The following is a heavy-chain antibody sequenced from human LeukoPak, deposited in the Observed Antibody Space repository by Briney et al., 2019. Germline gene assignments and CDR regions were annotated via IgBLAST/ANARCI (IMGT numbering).Heavy chain of an antibody. D-gene: IGHD3-3*01. V-gene: IGHV4-34*01. Sequence: PSETLSLTCAVYGGSFSGYYWSWIRKPPAKGLEWIGEINHSGSTNYNPSLKSRVTISVDTSKNQFSLKLSSVTAADTAVYYCARARITIFGVVTRPFDYWGQGTLVTVSS. J-gene: IGHJ4*02. CDR2: INHSGST. CDR3: ARARITIFGVVTRPFDY. CDR1: GGSFSGYY.